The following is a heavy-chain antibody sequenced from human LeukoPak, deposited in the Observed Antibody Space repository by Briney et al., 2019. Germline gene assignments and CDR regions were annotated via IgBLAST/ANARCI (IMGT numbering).Heavy chain of an antibody. Sequence: PGGSLRLSCAASGFMFSSNWMSWVRLAPGKGLEWVANIKEDGTETYYVDSVTGRFSISRDNTKNSLYLQMNGLRAEDTAVYFCVRDGYNQNRFDFWGQGILVTVSS. CDR1: GFMFSSNW. J-gene: IGHJ4*02. D-gene: IGHD3-22*01. CDR3: VRDGYNQNRFDF. CDR2: IKEDGTET. V-gene: IGHV3-7*03.